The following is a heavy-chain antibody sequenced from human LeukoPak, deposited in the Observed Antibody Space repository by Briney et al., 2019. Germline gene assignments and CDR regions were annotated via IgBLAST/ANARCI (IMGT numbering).Heavy chain of an antibody. CDR1: GGSISSYY. Sequence: PETLSLTCTVSGGSISSYYWSWIRQPAGKGLEWIGRIYTSGSTNYNPSLKSRVTISLDKSKNQFSLNLSSVTAADTAVYYCARDRGGTTTMAIDYWGQGTLVTVSS. CDR2: IYTSGST. CDR3: ARDRGGTTTMAIDY. D-gene: IGHD1-26*01. V-gene: IGHV4-4*07. J-gene: IGHJ4*02.